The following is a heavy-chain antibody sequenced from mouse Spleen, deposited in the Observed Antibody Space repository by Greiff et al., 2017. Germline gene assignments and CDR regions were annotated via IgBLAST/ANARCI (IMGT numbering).Heavy chain of an antibody. CDR1: GYTFTSYW. CDR2: IYPSDSET. Sequence: QVQLKQPGAELVRPGSSVKLSCKASGYTFTSYWMDWVKQRPGQGLEWIGNIYPSDSETHYNQKFKDKATLTVDKSSSTAYMQLSSLTSEDSAVYYCAVYDGYEGAMDYWGQGTSVTVSS. V-gene: IGHV1-61*01. J-gene: IGHJ4*01. CDR3: AVYDGYEGAMDY. D-gene: IGHD2-3*01.